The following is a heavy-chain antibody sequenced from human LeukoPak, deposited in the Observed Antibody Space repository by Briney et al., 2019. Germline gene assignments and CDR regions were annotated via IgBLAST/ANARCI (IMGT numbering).Heavy chain of an antibody. D-gene: IGHD4-17*01. CDR1: GFTFTSYS. J-gene: IGHJ4*02. CDR3: ARDYGDYGLDY. V-gene: IGHV3-23*01. CDR2: IGGGGGST. Sequence: PGGSLRLSCAASGFTFTSYSMNWVRQAPGKGLEWVSTIGGGGGSTYYADSVKGRFTISRDNSKSTLYLQMNSLRGDDTAVYYCARDYGDYGLDYWGQGALVTVAS.